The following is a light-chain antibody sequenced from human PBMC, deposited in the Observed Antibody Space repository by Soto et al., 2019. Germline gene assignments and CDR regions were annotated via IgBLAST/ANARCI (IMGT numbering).Light chain of an antibody. CDR1: KLGDKY. V-gene: IGLV3-1*01. CDR2: EDR. Sequence: SYELTQPPSVSVSPGQTASIICSGDKLGDKYACWYQQKSGQSPVLVIYEDRKRPSGIPGRFSGSNSTNIATRTISGTKGMDKADHYCQAWESGTVVFGGGTKLTV. CDR3: QAWESGTVV. J-gene: IGLJ3*02.